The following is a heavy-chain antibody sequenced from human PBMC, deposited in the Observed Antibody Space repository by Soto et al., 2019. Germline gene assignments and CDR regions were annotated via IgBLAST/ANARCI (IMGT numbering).Heavy chain of an antibody. CDR3: ARMTFDDYFDY. V-gene: IGHV4-59*01. J-gene: IGHJ4*02. CDR1: GGSISSYY. CDR2: IYYSGST. D-gene: IGHD2-21*02. Sequence: PSETLSLTCTVSGGSISSYYWSWIRQPPGKGLEWIGYIYYSGSTSYNPSLKSRVTISVDTSKNQFSLKLSSVTAADTAVYYCARMTFDDYFDYWGQGTLVTVSS.